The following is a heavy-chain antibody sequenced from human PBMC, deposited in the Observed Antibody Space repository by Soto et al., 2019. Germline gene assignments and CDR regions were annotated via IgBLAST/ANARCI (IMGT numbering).Heavy chain of an antibody. CDR3: ARRAVVVPAANYYYYGMDV. J-gene: IGHJ6*02. V-gene: IGHV5-10-1*01. CDR2: IDPSDSYT. Sequence: PGESLKISCKGSGYSFTSYWISWVRQMPGKGLEWMGRIDPSDSYTNYSPSFQGHVTISADKSISTAYLQWSSLKASDTAMYYCARRAVVVPAANYYYYGMDVWGQGTTVTVS. CDR1: GYSFTSYW. D-gene: IGHD2-2*01.